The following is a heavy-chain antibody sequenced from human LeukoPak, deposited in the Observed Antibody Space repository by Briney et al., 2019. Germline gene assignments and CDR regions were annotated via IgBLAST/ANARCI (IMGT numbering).Heavy chain of an antibody. D-gene: IGHD1-26*01. Sequence: GGSLRLSCAASGFTFSSYDMHWVRQATGKGLEWVSTIGTAGDTYYPGSVKGRFTISRENAKNSLYLQMNSLRAGDTAVYYCARVRSGSLGYYGMDVWGQGTTVTVSS. CDR1: GFTFSSYD. J-gene: IGHJ6*02. CDR2: IGTAGDT. CDR3: ARVRSGSLGYYGMDV. V-gene: IGHV3-13*01.